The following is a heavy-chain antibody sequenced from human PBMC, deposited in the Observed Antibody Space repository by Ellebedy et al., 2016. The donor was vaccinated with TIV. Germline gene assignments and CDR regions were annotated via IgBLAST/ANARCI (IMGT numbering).Heavy chain of an antibody. J-gene: IGHJ5*02. CDR2: TNQRRRT. V-gene: IGHV4-34*01. CDR1: GGSFSGYY. CDR3: ATNIHSVGWAGRWFDT. Sequence: MPSETLSLTCGVYGGSFSGYYWSWIRQSPGKGLEWIGETNQRRRTDSNPSLKSRVTMSIDTSKNQFSLRLTSVTAADTALYYCATNIHSVGWAGRWFDTWGQGALVIVSS. D-gene: IGHD5/OR15-5a*01.